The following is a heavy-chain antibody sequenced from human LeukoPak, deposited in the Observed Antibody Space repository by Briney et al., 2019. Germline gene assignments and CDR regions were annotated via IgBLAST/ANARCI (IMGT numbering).Heavy chain of an antibody. CDR2: IRYDGSNK. V-gene: IGHV3-30*02. Sequence: GGSLRLSCAASGFTFSSYGMHWVRQAPGKGLEWVAFIRYDGSNKYYADSAQGRFTISRDNSKNTLYLQMNSLRAEDTAVYFCARESPVAAVGRSWFDPWGQGTLVTVSS. D-gene: IGHD6-13*01. CDR1: GFTFSSYG. CDR3: ARESPVAAVGRSWFDP. J-gene: IGHJ5*02.